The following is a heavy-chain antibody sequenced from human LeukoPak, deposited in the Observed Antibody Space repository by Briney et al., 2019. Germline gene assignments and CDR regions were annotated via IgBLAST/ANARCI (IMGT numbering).Heavy chain of an antibody. D-gene: IGHD3-10*01. CDR1: GDTFSSYY. CDR3: ARTPPMGSGSYCDAFDI. V-gene: IGHV1-46*01. Sequence: ASVKVSCKASGDTFSSYYMHWVRQAPGQGLEWMGIINPIGGSTSYPQNFQGRVTITRDTSTSTVYMELSSLRSDDTAVYYCARTPPMGSGSYCDAFDIWGQGTMVTVSS. CDR2: INPIGGST. J-gene: IGHJ3*02.